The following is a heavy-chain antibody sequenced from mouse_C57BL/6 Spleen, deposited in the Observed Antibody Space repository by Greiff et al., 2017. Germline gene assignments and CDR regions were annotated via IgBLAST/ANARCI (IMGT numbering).Heavy chain of an antibody. V-gene: IGHV1-53*01. CDR2: INPSNGGT. J-gene: IGHJ3*01. CDR1: GYTFTSYW. D-gene: IGHD2-3*01. CDR3: ARWEDGYYDPFAY. Sequence: QVQLQQPGTELVKPGASVKLSCKASGYTFTSYWMHWVKQRPGQGLEWIGNINPSNGGTNYNEKFKSKATLTVDKSSSTAYMQHSSLTSEDSAGYYCARWEDGYYDPFAYWGQGTLVTVSA.